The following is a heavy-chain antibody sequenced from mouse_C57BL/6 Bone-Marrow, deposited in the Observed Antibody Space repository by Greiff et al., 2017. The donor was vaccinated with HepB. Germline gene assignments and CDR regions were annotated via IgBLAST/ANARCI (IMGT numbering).Heavy chain of an antibody. CDR3: LIYGNYGYFDV. CDR1: GFNIKDDY. CDR2: IDPENGDT. Sequence: DVHLVESGAELVRPGASVKLACTASGFNIKDDYMHWVKQRPEQGLEWIGWIDPENGDTEYASKFQGKATITADTSSNTAYLQLSSLTSEDTAVYYCLIYGNYGYFDVWGTGTTVTVSS. J-gene: IGHJ1*03. D-gene: IGHD2-1*01. V-gene: IGHV14-4*01.